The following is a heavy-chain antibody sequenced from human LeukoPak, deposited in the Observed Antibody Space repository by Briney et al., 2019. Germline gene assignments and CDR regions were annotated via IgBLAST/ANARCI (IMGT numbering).Heavy chain of an antibody. J-gene: IGHJ4*02. Sequence: GASVKVSCKASGYTFTGYYMHWVRQAPGQGLEWMGWINPNSGGTNYAQKFQGRVTMTRDTSISTAYMELSRLRSDDTAVHYCARVGSIAARPEWGGRYWGQGTLVTVSS. V-gene: IGHV1-2*02. CDR1: GYTFTGYY. CDR2: INPNSGGT. D-gene: IGHD6-6*01. CDR3: ARVGSIAARPEWGGRY.